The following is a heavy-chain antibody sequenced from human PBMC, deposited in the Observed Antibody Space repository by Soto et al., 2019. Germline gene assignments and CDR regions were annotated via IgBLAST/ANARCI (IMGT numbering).Heavy chain of an antibody. CDR3: AKDPGKPVTTGWFDP. V-gene: IGHV3-23*01. CDR2: ISGSGGST. Sequence: PGGSLRLSCAASGFTFSSYAMSWVRQAPGKGLEWVSAISGSGGSTYYADSVKGRFTISRDNSKNTLYLQMNSLRAEDMAVYYRAKDPGKPVTTGWFDPWGQGTLVTVSS. CDR1: GFTFSSYA. D-gene: IGHD4-17*01. J-gene: IGHJ5*02.